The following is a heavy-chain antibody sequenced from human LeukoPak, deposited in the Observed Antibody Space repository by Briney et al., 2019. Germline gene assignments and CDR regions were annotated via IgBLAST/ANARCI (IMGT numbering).Heavy chain of an antibody. D-gene: IGHD5-12*01. Sequence: PGGSLRLSCAASGFTFSDHYMDWVRQAPGKGLEWVGRTRNKANSYTTEYAASVKGRFTISRDDSKNSLYLQMNSLKTEDTAVYYCTTDVGLERYSGYDIVGGDYWGQGTLVTVSS. J-gene: IGHJ4*02. V-gene: IGHV3-72*01. CDR1: GFTFSDHY. CDR3: TTDVGLERYSGYDIVGGDY. CDR2: TRNKANSYTT.